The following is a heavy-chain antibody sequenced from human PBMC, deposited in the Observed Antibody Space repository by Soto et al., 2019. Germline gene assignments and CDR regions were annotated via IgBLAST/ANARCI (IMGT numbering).Heavy chain of an antibody. CDR1: GSTFRSYG. CDR2: ISYDGSNK. Sequence: GGSLRLSCAASGSTFRSYGMHWVRQAPGKGLEWVAAISYDGSNKNYVDSVKGRFTISRDNYENTLYLQMNSLKAEDTTVYNCAKDLRYEYDSNDSFDYWGQGTLVTVSS. D-gene: IGHD3-22*01. V-gene: IGHV3-30*18. CDR3: AKDLRYEYDSNDSFDY. J-gene: IGHJ4*02.